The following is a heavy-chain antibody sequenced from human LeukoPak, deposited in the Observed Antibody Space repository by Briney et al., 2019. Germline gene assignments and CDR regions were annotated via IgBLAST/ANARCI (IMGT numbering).Heavy chain of an antibody. V-gene: IGHV1-3*01. J-gene: IGHJ4*02. Sequence: ASVKVSCKASGYIFTKYVVHWVRQAPGQRPEWMGWIKAGNGDTKYSQNFQDRLTIARDTSASTVYMELSSLTSEDTALYYCARDDCGDTCYPGGYWGQGALVTVSS. CDR1: GYIFTKYV. D-gene: IGHD2-21*01. CDR2: IKAGNGDT. CDR3: ARDDCGDTCYPGGY.